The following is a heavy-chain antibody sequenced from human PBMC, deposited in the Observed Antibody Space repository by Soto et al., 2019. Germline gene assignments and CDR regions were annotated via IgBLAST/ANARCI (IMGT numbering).Heavy chain of an antibody. Sequence: PGGSLRLSCAASGFTFSNAWMNWVRQAPGKGLEWVGRIKSKTDGGTTDYAAPVKGRFTISRDDSKNTLYLQMNSLKTEDTAVYYCTTEWELPSLDYYCYGMDVWGQGTTVTVSS. D-gene: IGHD1-26*01. V-gene: IGHV3-15*07. CDR2: IKSKTDGGTT. CDR1: GFTFSNAW. CDR3: TTEWELPSLDYYCYGMDV. J-gene: IGHJ6*02.